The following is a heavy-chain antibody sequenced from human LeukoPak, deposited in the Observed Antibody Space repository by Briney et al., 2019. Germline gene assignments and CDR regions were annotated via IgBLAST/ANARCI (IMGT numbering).Heavy chain of an antibody. CDR3: AKTGVEYASSSGVLDS. Sequence: SVKVSCKASGGTFRSSAITWVRQAPGQRFEWLGQISPIFGIADYAQKFQGRLTITSDESTSTAYLELSGLRSEDTALYYCAKTGVEYASSSGVLDSWGQGTLVTVSS. D-gene: IGHD6-6*01. CDR1: GGTFRSSA. V-gene: IGHV1-69*01. CDR2: ISPIFGIA. J-gene: IGHJ4*02.